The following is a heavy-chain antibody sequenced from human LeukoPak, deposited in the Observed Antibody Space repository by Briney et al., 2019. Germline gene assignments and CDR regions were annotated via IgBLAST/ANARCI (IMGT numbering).Heavy chain of an antibody. CDR1: GFSFTTYW. CDR2: ISGGGSST. D-gene: IGHD3-16*01. Sequence: GESLRLSCAASGFSFTTYWMSWVRQAPGQGLEWVSAISGGGSSTYYADSVKGRFTISRDNSNNTLYLQMNSLRAEDTAVYYCAKGSIMITFGGVLTSWGQGTLVTVSS. V-gene: IGHV3-23*01. CDR3: AKGSIMITFGGVLTS. J-gene: IGHJ4*02.